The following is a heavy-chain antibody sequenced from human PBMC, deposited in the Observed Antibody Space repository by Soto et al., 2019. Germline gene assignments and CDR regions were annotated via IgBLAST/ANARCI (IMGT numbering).Heavy chain of an antibody. J-gene: IGHJ6*02. CDR3: ARDLTSLGNYGVDV. D-gene: IGHD7-27*01. Sequence: GGSLRLSCAASGFSFSSYAMHWVRQTPGKGLEWAAVMSYDGSYKYYADSVKGRFTISRDNSKNTLYLQMNSLRAEDTAVYFCARDLTSLGNYGVDVWGQGTTVTVSS. CDR2: MSYDGSYK. CDR1: GFSFSSYA. V-gene: IGHV3-30-3*01.